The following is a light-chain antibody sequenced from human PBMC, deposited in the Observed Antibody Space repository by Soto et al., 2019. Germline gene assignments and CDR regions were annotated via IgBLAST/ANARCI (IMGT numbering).Light chain of an antibody. CDR2: DAS. Sequence: EVVLTQSPDTLSLPPGERATLSCRASQSISSYLAWYQQKPGKAPRLLSYDASSRATGIPARLSGSGSGTDFTLTISSLETEDFAVYYWQQLTDWPPQWKFGQGTKVDIK. J-gene: IGKJ1*01. CDR3: QQLTDWPPQWK. V-gene: IGKV3-11*01. CDR1: QSISSY.